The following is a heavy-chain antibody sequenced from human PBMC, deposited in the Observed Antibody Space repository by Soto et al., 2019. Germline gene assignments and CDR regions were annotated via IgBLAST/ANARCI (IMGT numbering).Heavy chain of an antibody. V-gene: IGHV1-46*01. J-gene: IGHJ4*02. Sequence: ASVKVSCKASGYIFTIYYVHWVRQAPGQGLEWMGIINPSDGSTTYAQKFQGRVTMTRDTSTSIVHMELSSLRSEDAAVYYCARGRGRVGSILDSWGQGTLVTVSS. CDR3: ARGRGRVGSILDS. CDR2: INPSDGST. CDR1: GYIFTIYY. D-gene: IGHD1-26*01.